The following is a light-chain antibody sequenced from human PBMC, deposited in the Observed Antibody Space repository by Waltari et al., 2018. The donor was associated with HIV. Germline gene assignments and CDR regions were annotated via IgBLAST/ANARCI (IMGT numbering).Light chain of an antibody. J-gene: IGLJ2*01. CDR3: CSYAGSYSVV. Sequence: QSALTQPRSVSGSPGQSVTISCTGTSSDVGGYNYVSWYQRHPGKAPKLWIYEVSKRPSGVPDRFSGSKSGNTASLTISGLQAEDEADYYCCSYAGSYSVVFGGGTKLTVL. CDR2: EVS. V-gene: IGLV2-11*01. CDR1: SSDVGGYNY.